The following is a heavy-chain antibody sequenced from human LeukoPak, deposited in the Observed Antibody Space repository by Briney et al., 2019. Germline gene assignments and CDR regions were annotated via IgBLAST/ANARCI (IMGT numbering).Heavy chain of an antibody. CDR3: AREIWGYCSGSSCGPPYGMDV. CDR1: GGTFSSYA. J-gene: IGHJ6*02. CDR2: IIPIFGTA. Sequence: ASVKVSCKASGGTFSSYAISWVRQAPGQGLEWMGGIIPIFGTANYAQKFQGRVTITADESTSTAYMELSSLRSEDTAVYYCAREIWGYCSGSSCGPPYGMDVWGQGTTVTVSS. V-gene: IGHV1-69*13. D-gene: IGHD2-15*01.